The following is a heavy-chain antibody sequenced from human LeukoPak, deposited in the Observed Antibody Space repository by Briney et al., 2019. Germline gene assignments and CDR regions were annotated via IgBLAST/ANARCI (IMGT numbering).Heavy chain of an antibody. D-gene: IGHD3-3*01. CDR1: GFTFDDYA. V-gene: IGHV3-7*01. Sequence: GGSLRLSCAVSGFTFDDYAMHWVRQAPGRGLEWVANIKEDGSDKQYVDSVRGRFTISRDNAKNSVSLQMDGLRAEDTAVYHCVRESDVWSGPRIDRPLDVWGKGTTVTVSS. CDR3: VRESDVWSGPRIDRPLDV. CDR2: IKEDGSDK. J-gene: IGHJ6*04.